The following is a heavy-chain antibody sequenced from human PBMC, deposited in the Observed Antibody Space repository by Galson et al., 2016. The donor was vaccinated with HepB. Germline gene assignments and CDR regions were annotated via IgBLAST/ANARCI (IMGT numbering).Heavy chain of an antibody. CDR2: INPNVGST. Sequence: SVKVSCKASGYNFTAYFIYWVRQAPGQGLEWMGFINPNVGSTTFAQKFQDRVTMTRDTSTSTVFMELSSLRSEDTAVYFCARGDLNYYYALDVWGQGTTVTVSS. V-gene: IGHV1-46*01. CDR1: GYNFTAYF. J-gene: IGHJ6*02. D-gene: IGHD3-3*01. CDR3: ARGDLNYYYALDV.